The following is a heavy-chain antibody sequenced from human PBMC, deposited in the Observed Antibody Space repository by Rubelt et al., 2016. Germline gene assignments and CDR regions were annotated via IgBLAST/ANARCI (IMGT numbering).Heavy chain of an antibody. CDR2: INPSGGST. D-gene: IGHD3-3*01. Sequence: QVQLVQSGAEVKKPGASVKVSCKASGYTFTSYYMHWVRQAPGQGLEWMGIINPSGGSTSYAKKIQGRVTMTRDTSTSTVYMELSSLRSEDTAVYYCARSPRYDFEDNWFDPWGQGTLVTVSS. CDR1: GYTFTSYY. CDR3: ARSPRYDFEDNWFDP. V-gene: IGHV1-46*01. J-gene: IGHJ5*02.